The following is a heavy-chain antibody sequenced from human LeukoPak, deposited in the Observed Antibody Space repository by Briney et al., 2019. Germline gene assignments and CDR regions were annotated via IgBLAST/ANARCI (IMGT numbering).Heavy chain of an antibody. CDR3: ARDRYYYDSSGYYLIDY. J-gene: IGHJ4*02. V-gene: IGHV4-34*01. D-gene: IGHD3-22*01. CDR1: GGSFSGYY. Sequence: SETLSLTCAVYGGSFSGYYWSWIRQPPGKGLEWIGEINHSGSTNYNPSLKSRVTISVDTSKNQFSLKLSSVTAADTAAYYCARDRYYYDSSGYYLIDYWGQGTLVTVSS. CDR2: INHSGST.